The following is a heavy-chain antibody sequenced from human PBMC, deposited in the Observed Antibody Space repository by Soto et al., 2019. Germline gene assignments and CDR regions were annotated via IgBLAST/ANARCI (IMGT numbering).Heavy chain of an antibody. J-gene: IGHJ6*02. CDR1: GFAVSATY. V-gene: IGHV3-53*01. Sequence: HPGGSLRLSCVVSGFAVSATYMGWVRQAPGQGLEWVSVLTANGNTIYADAVKGRFTVSRDISKNTVYLQLNSVTVEDTGLYYCARDALGLDVWGQGTTVTVSS. CDR3: ARDALGLDV. CDR2: LTANGNT.